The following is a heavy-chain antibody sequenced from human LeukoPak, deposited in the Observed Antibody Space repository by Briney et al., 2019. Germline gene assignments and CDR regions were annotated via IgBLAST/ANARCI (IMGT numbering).Heavy chain of an antibody. CDR3: AREAGHTSKLRYFDWPKYYFDY. Sequence: PGGSLRLSCAASGFTFSSYEMNWVRQAPGKGLEWVSYISSSGSTIYYADSVKGRFTISRDNAKNSLYLQMNSLRAEDTAVYYCAREAGHTSKLRYFDWPKYYFDYWGQGTLVTVSS. V-gene: IGHV3-48*03. CDR1: GFTFSSYE. J-gene: IGHJ4*02. CDR2: ISSSGSTI. D-gene: IGHD3-9*01.